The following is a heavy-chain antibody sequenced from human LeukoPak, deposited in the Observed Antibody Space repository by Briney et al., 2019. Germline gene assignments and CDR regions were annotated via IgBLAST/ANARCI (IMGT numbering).Heavy chain of an antibody. J-gene: IGHJ4*02. D-gene: IGHD1-14*01. CDR2: IYGAGAK. CDR3: TRLLPSSNHYFES. V-gene: IGHV3-53*01. Sequence: PGGSLRLSCAASGFTVNNDYQRWVRPAPGEGPEWVSVIYGAGAKYYLDAVRGRVTISIDNSENTLFLQMNSLRAEATAVYYCTRLLPSSNHYFESWGQGTLVTVSS. CDR1: GFTVNNDY.